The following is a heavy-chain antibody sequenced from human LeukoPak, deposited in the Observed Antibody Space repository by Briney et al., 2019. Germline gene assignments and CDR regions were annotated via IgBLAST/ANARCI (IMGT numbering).Heavy chain of an antibody. J-gene: IGHJ3*02. D-gene: IGHD3-9*01. CDR3: SRGADILTGYDAFDI. Sequence: KASETLSLTCTVSGVSISSYYWSWIRQPPGKGLEWMGYIYYSGSTNYNPSLKNRVTTSLNTSKNHFSLTLSSVTAADTPADYCSRGADILTGYDAFDIWGQGTMVTVSS. V-gene: IGHV4-59*01. CDR1: GVSISSYY. CDR2: IYYSGST.